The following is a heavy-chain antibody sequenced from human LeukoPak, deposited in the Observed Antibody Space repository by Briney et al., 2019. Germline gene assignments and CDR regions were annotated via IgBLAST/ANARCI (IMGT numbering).Heavy chain of an antibody. J-gene: IGHJ3*02. D-gene: IGHD1-20*01. CDR2: INPNSGGT. CDR3: ARGGITGTTRGPTRLNDAFDI. V-gene: IGHV1-2*04. CDR1: GYTFTGYY. Sequence: ASVKVSCTTSGYTFTGYYMHWVRQAPGQGLEWMGWINPNSGGTNYAQKFQGWVTMTRDTSISTAYMELSRLRSDDTAVYYCARGGITGTTRGPTRLNDAFDIWGQGTMVTVSS.